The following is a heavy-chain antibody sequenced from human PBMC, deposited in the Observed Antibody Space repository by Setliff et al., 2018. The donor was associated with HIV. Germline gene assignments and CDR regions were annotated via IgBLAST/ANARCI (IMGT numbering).Heavy chain of an antibody. CDR1: GFAFSSYG. D-gene: IGHD3-22*01. CDR3: AKDFAYRSGYYD. V-gene: IGHV3-30*02. Sequence: GGSLRLSCVASGFAFSSYGIHWVRQAPGKGLEWVAFIRYDGSDKYYANSVKGRFTISRDNSKNMLFLQMDSLRAEDTAVYYCAKDFAYRSGYYDWGQGTLVTVSS. CDR2: IRYDGSDK. J-gene: IGHJ4*02.